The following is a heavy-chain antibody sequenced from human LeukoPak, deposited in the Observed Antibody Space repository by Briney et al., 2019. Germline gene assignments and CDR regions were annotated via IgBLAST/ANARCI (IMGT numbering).Heavy chain of an antibody. Sequence: GRSLRLSCAASGFTFSSYAMQWVRQAPGKGLEWVALISYDGSNKYYADSVKGRFTISRDNSKNTLYVQMNSLRAEDTAVYYCAHLSVVDAFDIWGQGTMVSVSS. V-gene: IGHV3-30*04. CDR1: GFTFSSYA. CDR2: ISYDGSNK. J-gene: IGHJ3*02. CDR3: AHLSVVDAFDI. D-gene: IGHD2-15*01.